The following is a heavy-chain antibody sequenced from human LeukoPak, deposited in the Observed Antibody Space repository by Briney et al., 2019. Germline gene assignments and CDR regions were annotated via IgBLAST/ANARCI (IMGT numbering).Heavy chain of an antibody. D-gene: IGHD2-2*01. Sequence: GGSLRLSCAASGFTFSSYAMHWVRQAPGKGLEWVAVISYDGSNKYYADSVKGRFTISRDNSKNTLYLQVNSLRAEDTAVYYCARDLGDIVVVPAAINLIYYGMDVWGQGTTVTVSS. CDR3: ARDLGDIVVVPAAINLIYYGMDV. CDR2: ISYDGSNK. CDR1: GFTFSSYA. J-gene: IGHJ6*02. V-gene: IGHV3-30-3*01.